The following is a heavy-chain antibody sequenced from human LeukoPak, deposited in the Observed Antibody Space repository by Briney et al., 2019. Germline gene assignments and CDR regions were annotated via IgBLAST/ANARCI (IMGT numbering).Heavy chain of an antibody. V-gene: IGHV3-30*18. Sequence: GGSLRLSCAASGFTLSSYWMSWVRQAPGKGLEWVAVISYDGSNKYYADSVKGRFTISRDNSKNTLYLQMNSLRAEDTAVYYCAKDRWGCSSTSCYTRVGPLNYWGQGTLVTVSS. CDR3: AKDRWGCSSTSCYTRVGPLNY. CDR2: ISYDGSNK. J-gene: IGHJ4*02. CDR1: GFTLSSYW. D-gene: IGHD2-2*02.